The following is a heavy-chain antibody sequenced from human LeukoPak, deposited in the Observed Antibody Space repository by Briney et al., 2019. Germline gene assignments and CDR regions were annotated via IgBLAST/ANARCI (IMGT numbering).Heavy chain of an antibody. D-gene: IGHD3-22*01. CDR2: VSTNDGNT. CDR3: TRAPPVMTMMTDS. J-gene: IGHJ4*02. CDR1: GYTFTNYH. Sequence: ASVRVSCKASGYTFTNYHIAWVRQDPGQGLEWMGWVSTNDGNTVYAQRLQGRVTMPTDPSTRVAYTQLRTLPSDDTAVYYCTRAPPVMTMMTDSWRQGTLVTVSS. V-gene: IGHV1-18*01.